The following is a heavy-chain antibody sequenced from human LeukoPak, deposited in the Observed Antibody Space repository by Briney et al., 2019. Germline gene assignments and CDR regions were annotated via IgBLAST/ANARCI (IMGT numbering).Heavy chain of an antibody. CDR1: GGSISSGGYY. D-gene: IGHD2-8*01. Sequence: SGTLSLTCTVSGGSISSGGYYWSWIRQHPGKGLEWIGYIYYSGSTYYNPSLKSRVTISVDTSKNQFSLKLSSVTAADTAVYYCAREWSLDTYYGMDVWGQGTTVTVSS. J-gene: IGHJ6*02. V-gene: IGHV4-31*03. CDR3: AREWSLDTYYGMDV. CDR2: IYYSGST.